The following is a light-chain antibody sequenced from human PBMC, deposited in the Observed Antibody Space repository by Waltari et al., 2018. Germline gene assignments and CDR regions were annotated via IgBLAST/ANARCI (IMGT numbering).Light chain of an antibody. J-gene: IGLJ2*01. CDR3: SSYTSSGTLRI. V-gene: IGLV2-14*01. CDR1: NSDVGGYNY. Sequence: QSVLTQPASVSGASGQSITISCTGTNSDVGGYNYFSWYQQYPGKAPRLMIYDVTKRPSGVSNRFSGSKSGNTASLTISGLQAEDEADYYCSSYTSSGTLRIFGGGTKVTAL. CDR2: DVT.